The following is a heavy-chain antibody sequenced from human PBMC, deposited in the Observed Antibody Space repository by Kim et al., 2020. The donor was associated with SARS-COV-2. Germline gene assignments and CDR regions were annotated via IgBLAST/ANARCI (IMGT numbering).Heavy chain of an antibody. Sequence: GGSLRLSCAASGFTFSSYAMHWVRQAPGKGLEWVAVIWYDGSNKYYADSVKGRFTISRDNSKNTLYLQMNSLRAEDTAVYYCAKELEPDEGYVSDAFDIWGQGTMVTVSS. CDR3: AKELEPDEGYVSDAFDI. V-gene: IGHV3-33*06. CDR2: IWYDGSNK. J-gene: IGHJ3*02. D-gene: IGHD3-10*02. CDR1: GFTFSSYA.